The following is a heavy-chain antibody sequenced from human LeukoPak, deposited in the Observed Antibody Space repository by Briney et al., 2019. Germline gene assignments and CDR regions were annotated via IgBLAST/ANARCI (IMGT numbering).Heavy chain of an antibody. V-gene: IGHV4-38-2*02. CDR1: GYSISSSYY. D-gene: IGHD3-22*01. J-gene: IGHJ5*02. CDR2: IYYSGST. CDR3: AREGYYDSSGYEVRFDP. Sequence: SETLSLTCTVSGYSISSSYYWGWIRQPPGKGLEWIGSIYYSGSTYYNPSLKSRVTISVDTSKNQFSLKLSSVTAADTAVYYCAREGYYDSSGYEVRFDPWGQGTLVTVSS.